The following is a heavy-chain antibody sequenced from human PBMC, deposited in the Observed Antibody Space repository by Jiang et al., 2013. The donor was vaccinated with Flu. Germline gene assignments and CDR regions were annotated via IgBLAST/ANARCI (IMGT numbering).Heavy chain of an antibody. CDR1: VTPSLITT. Sequence: PGLVKPSETLSLTCLSLVTPSLITTGLGSGSPQGRHWSGLATRVRLDHQLXPSLKSRVTISVDTSKEQVSLRLTSLTAADTAVYYCARGSSVWAWHSDLWGRGTLVTVSS. D-gene: IGHD3-16*01. CDR3: ARGSSVWAWHSDL. V-gene: IGHV4-59*01. J-gene: IGHJ2*01. CDR2: RVRLDH.